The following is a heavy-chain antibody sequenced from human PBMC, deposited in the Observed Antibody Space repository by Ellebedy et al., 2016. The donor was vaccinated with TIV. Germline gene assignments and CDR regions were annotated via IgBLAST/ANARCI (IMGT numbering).Heavy chain of an antibody. CDR2: ISGSGGST. J-gene: IGHJ4*02. CDR3: AKVQVVHRYRIVGLAPFDY. D-gene: IGHD1-26*01. V-gene: IGHV3-23*01. Sequence: GGSLRLSXAVSGFTFSNYVMSWVRQAPGKGLEWVSGISGSGGSTYYADSVKGRFTISRDNSKNTLFLQMNSLRVEDTAVYYCAKVQVVHRYRIVGLAPFDYWGQGTLVTVSS. CDR1: GFTFSNYV.